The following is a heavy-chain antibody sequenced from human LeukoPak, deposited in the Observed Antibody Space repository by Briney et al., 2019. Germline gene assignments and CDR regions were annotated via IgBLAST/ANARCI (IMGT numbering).Heavy chain of an antibody. Sequence: PSETLSLTCAVSGGSISSGGYSWSWVRQPPGKGLEWIGEIYHSGSTNYNPSLKSRVTISVDKSKNQFSLKLSSVTAADTAVYYCARGGQLLYDWFDPWGQGTLVTVSS. CDR1: GGSISSGGYS. J-gene: IGHJ5*02. CDR3: ARGGQLLYDWFDP. CDR2: IYHSGST. V-gene: IGHV4-4*02. D-gene: IGHD2-2*02.